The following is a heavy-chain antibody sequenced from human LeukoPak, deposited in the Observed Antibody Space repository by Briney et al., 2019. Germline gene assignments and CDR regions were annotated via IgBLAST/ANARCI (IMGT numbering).Heavy chain of an antibody. CDR3: ATGDSIAVAVEYFHH. J-gene: IGHJ1*01. CDR1: GGTFSSYA. CDR2: IIPIFGTA. Sequence: ASVKVSCKASGGTFSSYAISWVRQAPGQGLEWMGGIIPIFGTANYAQKFQGRVTITADKSTSTAYMELSSLRSEDTAVYYCATGDSIAVAVEYFHHWGQGTLVTVSS. V-gene: IGHV1-69*06. D-gene: IGHD6-19*01.